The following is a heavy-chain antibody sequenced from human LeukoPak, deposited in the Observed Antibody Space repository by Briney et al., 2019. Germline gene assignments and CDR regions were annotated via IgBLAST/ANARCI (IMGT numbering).Heavy chain of an antibody. CDR3: ARDCSRTSCKAPFDY. Sequence: PSEAVSLTSTFGDGFISSYFWSGLRPPADRGVERIGYIYYSGSTNYNPSLKSRVTISVDTSKNQFILKLSSVNAADTAVYFCARDCSRTSCKAPFDYWGQGALVTVSS. V-gene: IGHV4-59*01. D-gene: IGHD2-2*01. CDR2: IYYSGST. CDR1: DGFISSYF. J-gene: IGHJ4*02.